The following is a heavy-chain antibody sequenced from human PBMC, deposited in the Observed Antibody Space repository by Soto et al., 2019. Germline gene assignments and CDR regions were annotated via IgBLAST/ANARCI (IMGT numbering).Heavy chain of an antibody. CDR2: IYSSGRT. D-gene: IGHD2-15*01. Sequence: QLQLQESGPGLVKPSETLSLTCTVSAGSISSSGYFWGWIRQPPGKGLEWIGSIYSSGRTYHNSSLKSRVTLSVDPSKNQFSLKLSSVTASDSAVYYCARHVRSCSGVSCPMWWRDWGHGTLVTVSS. V-gene: IGHV4-39*01. CDR1: AGSISSSGYF. CDR3: ARHVRSCSGVSCPMWWRD. J-gene: IGHJ4*01.